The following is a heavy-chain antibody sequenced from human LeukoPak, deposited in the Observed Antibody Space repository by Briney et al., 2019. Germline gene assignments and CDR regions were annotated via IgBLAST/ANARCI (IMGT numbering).Heavy chain of an antibody. J-gene: IGHJ4*02. CDR3: ARDPGGGYLLYFDY. CDR1: GGTFSSYA. CDR2: IIPIFGTA. Sequence: SVKVSCKASGGTFSSYAISWVRQAPGQGLEWMGGIIPIFGTANYAQKFQGRVTITADKSTSTAYMELSSLRSEDTAVYYCARDPGGGYLLYFDYWGQGTLVTVSS. V-gene: IGHV1-69*06. D-gene: IGHD5-12*01.